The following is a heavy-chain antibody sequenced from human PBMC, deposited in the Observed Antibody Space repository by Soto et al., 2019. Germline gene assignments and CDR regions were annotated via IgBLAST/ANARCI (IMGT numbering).Heavy chain of an antibody. D-gene: IGHD6-13*01. Sequence: ASVKVSGKASGYTFSAYYTHWVRQAPGQGLEWMGWINPNSGGTNYAQKFQGWVTMTRDTSISTAYMELSRLRSDDTAVYYCARDVAAAGTSTFDYWGQGTLVTVSS. CDR3: ARDVAAAGTSTFDY. CDR1: GYTFSAYY. V-gene: IGHV1-2*04. J-gene: IGHJ4*02. CDR2: INPNSGGT.